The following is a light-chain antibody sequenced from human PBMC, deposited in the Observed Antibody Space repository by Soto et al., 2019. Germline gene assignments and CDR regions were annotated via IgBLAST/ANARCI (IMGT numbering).Light chain of an antibody. CDR2: SAS. Sequence: EFVLTQSPGTLSLSPGERATLSCRASQTVRNNYLAWYQQKPGQAPRLLIYSASTRATGIPARFSGSGSGTEFTLTISSLQSEDFAVYYCQQYNNWPPITFGQGTRLEIK. J-gene: IGKJ5*01. CDR1: QTVRNN. V-gene: IGKV3-15*01. CDR3: QQYNNWPPIT.